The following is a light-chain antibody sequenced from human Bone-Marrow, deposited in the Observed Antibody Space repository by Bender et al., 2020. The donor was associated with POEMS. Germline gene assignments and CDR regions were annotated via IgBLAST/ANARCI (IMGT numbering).Light chain of an antibody. V-gene: IGLV2-14*01. CDR2: EVS. J-gene: IGLJ3*02. CDR1: SSDIGTYKH. CDR3: ISYTSSSTLV. Sequence: QSVLTQPASVSGSPGQSITISCTGTSSDIGTYKHVSWYQQPPGKAPKLIISEVSNRPSGVSNRFSGSKSGNTASLTISGLQAEDEADYFCISYTSSSTLVFGGGTKLTVL.